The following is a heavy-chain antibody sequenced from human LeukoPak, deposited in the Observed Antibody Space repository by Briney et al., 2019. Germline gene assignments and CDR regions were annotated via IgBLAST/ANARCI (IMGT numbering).Heavy chain of an antibody. J-gene: IGHJ2*01. CDR2: IYYSGST. CDR1: GGSISSGDYY. V-gene: IGHV4-30-4*01. CDR3: TTVTRSNWYFDL. D-gene: IGHD4-17*01. Sequence: PSETLSLTCTVSGGSISSGDYYWSWLRQPPGKGLEWIGYIYYSGSTYYNPSLKSRVTISVDTSKNQFSLKLSSVTAADTAVYYCTTVTRSNWYFDLWGRGTLVTVSS.